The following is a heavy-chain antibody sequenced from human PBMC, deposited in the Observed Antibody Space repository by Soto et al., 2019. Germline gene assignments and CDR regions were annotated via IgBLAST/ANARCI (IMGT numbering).Heavy chain of an antibody. J-gene: IGHJ6*02. CDR2: ISSSSSTI. Sequence: PGGSLRLCCAASGFTFSSYSMNWVRQAPGKGLEWVSYISSSSSTIYYADSVKGRFTISRDNAKNSLYLQMNSLRDEDTAVYYCARDPSFSGYYYYGMDVWGQGTTVTVSS. CDR1: GFTFSSYS. V-gene: IGHV3-48*02. CDR3: ARDPSFSGYYYYGMDV.